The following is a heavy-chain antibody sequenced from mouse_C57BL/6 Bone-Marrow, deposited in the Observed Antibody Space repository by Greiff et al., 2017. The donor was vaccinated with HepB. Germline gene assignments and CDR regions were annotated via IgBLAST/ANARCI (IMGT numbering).Heavy chain of an antibody. CDR1: GYSITSDY. CDR2: ISYSGST. J-gene: IGHJ2*01. Sequence: DVMLVESGPGLAKPSQTLSLTCSVTGYSITSDYWNWIRKFPGNKLEYMGYISYSGSTYYNPSLKSRISIIRDTSKNQYYLQLNSVTTEDTATYYCARRYYDYDGGYYFDYGGQGTTLTVSS. V-gene: IGHV3-8*01. D-gene: IGHD2-4*01. CDR3: ARRYYDYDGGYYFDY.